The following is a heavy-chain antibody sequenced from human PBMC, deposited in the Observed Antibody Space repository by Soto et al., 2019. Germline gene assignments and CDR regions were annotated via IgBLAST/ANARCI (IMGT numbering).Heavy chain of an antibody. J-gene: IGHJ4*02. CDR1: GYTFTSYY. D-gene: IGHD5-18*01. Sequence: GASVKVSCKASGYTFTSYYMHWVRQAPGQGLEWMGIINPSGGSTSHAQKFQGRVTMTRDTSTSTVYMELSSLRSEDTTVYYCAREGGIQLWARGFDYWGQGTLVTVSS. V-gene: IGHV1-46*01. CDR2: INPSGGST. CDR3: AREGGIQLWARGFDY.